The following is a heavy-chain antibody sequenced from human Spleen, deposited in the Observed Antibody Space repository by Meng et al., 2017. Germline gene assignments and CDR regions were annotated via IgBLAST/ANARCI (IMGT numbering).Heavy chain of an antibody. CDR1: GFTFSDYW. Sequence: GESPKIPCAASGFTFSDYWMYWVRQAPGKGLVWVSRISSEGSTTHYADSVKGRFTISRENAKNTLYLQVNSLRDEDTAVYYCAKALGQWLSAFDIWGQGTMVTVSS. D-gene: IGHD6-19*01. J-gene: IGHJ3*02. CDR3: AKALGQWLSAFDI. V-gene: IGHV3-74*01. CDR2: ISSEGSTT.